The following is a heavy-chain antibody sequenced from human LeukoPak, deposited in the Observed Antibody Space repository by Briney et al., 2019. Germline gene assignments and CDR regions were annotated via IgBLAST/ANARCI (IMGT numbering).Heavy chain of an antibody. J-gene: IGHJ4*02. CDR2: ISSSGSTI. V-gene: IGHV3-48*04. Sequence: GGTLRLSCAASGFTFSSYSMNWVRQAPGKGLEWVSYISSSGSTIYYADSVKGRFTISRDNAKNSLYLQMNSLRAEDTAVYYCARVGGSSWPNFDYWGQGTLVTVSS. D-gene: IGHD6-13*01. CDR1: GFTFSSYS. CDR3: ARVGGSSWPNFDY.